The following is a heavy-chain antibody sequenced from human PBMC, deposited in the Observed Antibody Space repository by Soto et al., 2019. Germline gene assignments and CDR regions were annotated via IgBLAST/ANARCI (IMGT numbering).Heavy chain of an antibody. J-gene: IGHJ4*02. CDR3: AKDMSSSGYSSQYFAY. D-gene: IGHD3-22*01. CDR2: ISWNSGSI. CDR1: GFTFDDYA. Sequence: GGSLRLSCAASGFTFDDYAMHWVRQAPGKGLEWVSGISWNSGSIGYADSVKGRFTISRDNAKNSLYLQMNSLRAEDTALYYCAKDMSSSGYSSQYFAYWGQGTLVPVSS. V-gene: IGHV3-9*01.